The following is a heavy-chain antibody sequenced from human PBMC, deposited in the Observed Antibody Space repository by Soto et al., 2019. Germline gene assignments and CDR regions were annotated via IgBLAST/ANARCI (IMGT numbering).Heavy chain of an antibody. CDR3: ARSKGGATEYYFDY. CDR1: GYSFTSYW. D-gene: IGHD1-26*01. J-gene: IGHJ4*02. Sequence: GESLKISCKGSGYSFTSYWISWVRQMPGKGLEWMGRIDPSDSYTNYSPSFQGHVTISADKSISTAYLQWSSLKASDTAMYYCARSKGGATEYYFDYGAQEPRVPVPS. CDR2: IDPSDSYT. V-gene: IGHV5-10-1*01.